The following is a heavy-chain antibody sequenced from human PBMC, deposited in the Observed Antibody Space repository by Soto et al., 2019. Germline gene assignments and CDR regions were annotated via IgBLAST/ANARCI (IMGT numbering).Heavy chain of an antibody. Sequence: SETLSLTCTVSGGSISRGGYYWSWIRQHPGKGLEWIGYIYYSGGTYYNPSLKSRVTISVDTSKNQFSLKLSSVTAADTAVYYCARAPKLLWFGELLGSNFDYWGQGTLVTVSS. V-gene: IGHV4-31*03. CDR3: ARAPKLLWFGELLGSNFDY. CDR2: IYYSGGT. D-gene: IGHD3-10*01. J-gene: IGHJ4*02. CDR1: GGSISRGGYY.